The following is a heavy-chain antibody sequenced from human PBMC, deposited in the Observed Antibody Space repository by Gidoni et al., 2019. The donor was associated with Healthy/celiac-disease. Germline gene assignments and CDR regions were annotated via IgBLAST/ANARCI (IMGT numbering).Heavy chain of an antibody. CDR3: ASDSQYYDFWSGYYKADHYGMDV. CDR1: GGYISSGGDY. D-gene: IGHD3-3*01. Sequence: QVQLQESGPGLVKPAQTLSLTCTVAGGYISSGGDYWSWLRQHPGKGREWIGYLYYSVSTYYNPSLKSRVTISVDTSKTQFSLKLSSVTAADTAVYYCASDSQYYDFWSGYYKADHYGMDVWGQGPTVTVSS. V-gene: IGHV4-31*03. CDR2: LYYSVST. J-gene: IGHJ6*02.